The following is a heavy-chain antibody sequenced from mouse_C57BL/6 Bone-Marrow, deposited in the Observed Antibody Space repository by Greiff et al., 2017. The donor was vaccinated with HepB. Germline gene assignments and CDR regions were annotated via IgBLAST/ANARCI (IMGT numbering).Heavy chain of an antibody. Sequence: QVQLQQSGPELVKPGASVKISCKASGYAFSSSWMNWVKQRPGKGLEWIGRIYPGDGDTNYNGKFKGKATLTADKSSSTAYMQLSSLTSEDSAVYFCARRDGSPWCAYWGEGALVTVSA. V-gene: IGHV1-82*01. CDR2: IYPGDGDT. CDR3: ARRDGSPWCAY. CDR1: GYAFSSSW. D-gene: IGHD1-1*01. J-gene: IGHJ3*01.